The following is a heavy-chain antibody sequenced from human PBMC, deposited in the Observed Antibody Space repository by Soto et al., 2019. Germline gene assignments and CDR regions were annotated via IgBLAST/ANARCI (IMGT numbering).Heavy chain of an antibody. V-gene: IGHV4-39*01. J-gene: IGHJ4*02. CDR1: GGSISSSSYY. CDR3: ARPFYYDSSGSILYYFDY. CDR2: IYYSGST. Sequence: PSETLSLTCTVSGGSISSSSYYWGWIRQPPGKGLEWIGSIYYSGSTYYNPSLKSRVTISVDTSKNQFFLKLSSVTAADTAVYYCARPFYYDSSGSILYYFDYWGQGTLVTVSS. D-gene: IGHD3-22*01.